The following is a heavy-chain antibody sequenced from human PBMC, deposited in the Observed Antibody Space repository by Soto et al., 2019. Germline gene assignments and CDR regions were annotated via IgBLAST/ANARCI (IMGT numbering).Heavy chain of an antibody. V-gene: IGHV3-23*01. CDR1: GFTFSSYA. CDR2: ISGSGGSS. Sequence: EVQLLESGGGLVQPGGSLRLSCAASGFTFSSYAMTWVRQAPGKGLEWVSAISGSGGSSYYADSMKGRFTISRDNSKNTLYLQMNSLRAEATAVYYCAKLPGGYYGSGSYDYWGQGTLVTVSS. CDR3: AKLPGGYYGSGSYDY. J-gene: IGHJ4*02. D-gene: IGHD3-10*01.